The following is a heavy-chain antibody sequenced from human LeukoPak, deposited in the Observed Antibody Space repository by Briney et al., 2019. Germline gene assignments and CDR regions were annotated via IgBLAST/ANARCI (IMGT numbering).Heavy chain of an antibody. D-gene: IGHD2-21*02. J-gene: IGHJ4*02. CDR3: ARSKWSAYCGGDCYTVYFDY. CDR2: IYYSGST. Sequence: SQTLSLTCTVSGGSISSGGYYWSWIRQHPGKGLEWIGYIYYSGSTYYYPSLTSRVSISVDTSKNHFSLKLSSVTAADTAVYYCARSKWSAYCGGDCYTVYFDYWGQGTLVTVSS. V-gene: IGHV4-31*03. CDR1: GGSISSGGYY.